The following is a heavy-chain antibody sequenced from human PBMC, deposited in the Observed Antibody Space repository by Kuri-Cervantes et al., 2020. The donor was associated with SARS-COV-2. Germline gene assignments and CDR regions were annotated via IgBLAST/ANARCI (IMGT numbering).Heavy chain of an antibody. J-gene: IGHJ4*01. D-gene: IGHD1-26*01. V-gene: IGHV3-30*02. Sequence: GESLKISCTASEFTFGDYAMCWVRQAPGKGLEWVAFIRYDGSNKYYADSVKGRFTISRDNTKTTLYLQMNSLRAEDTTVYYCAKVKSGSYLTDYDYWGQGTLVTVSS. CDR2: IRYDGSNK. CDR1: EFTFGDYA. CDR3: AKVKSGSYLTDYDY.